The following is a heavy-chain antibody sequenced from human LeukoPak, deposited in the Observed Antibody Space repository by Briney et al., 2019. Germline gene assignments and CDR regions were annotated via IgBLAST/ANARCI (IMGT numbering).Heavy chain of an antibody. CDR2: ISGIGSTT. D-gene: IGHD1-26*01. V-gene: IGHV3-23*01. CDR3: AKEGAGELLRWFDY. Sequence: GGSLRLSCAASGFTFTSYAMSWVRQAPGKGLEWVSVISGIGSTTYYADSVKGRFTISRDNSKNTLYLQMNSLRAEDTAVYYCAKEGAGELLRWFDYWGQGTLVTVSS. CDR1: GFTFTSYA. J-gene: IGHJ4*02.